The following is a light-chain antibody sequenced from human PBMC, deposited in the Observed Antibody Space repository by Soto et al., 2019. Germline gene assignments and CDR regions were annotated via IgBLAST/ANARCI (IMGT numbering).Light chain of an antibody. Sequence: QSALTQPRSVSGSPGQSVTISCTGTSGDVGGYNLVSWYQQHPGKAPTLMIFDVSQRPSGVPDRFSGSKSGNTASLTISGLQADDEAGYYCYSYGGSDTWVFGGGTKLTVL. CDR1: SGDVGGYNL. CDR3: YSYGGSDTWV. J-gene: IGLJ3*02. V-gene: IGLV2-11*01. CDR2: DVS.